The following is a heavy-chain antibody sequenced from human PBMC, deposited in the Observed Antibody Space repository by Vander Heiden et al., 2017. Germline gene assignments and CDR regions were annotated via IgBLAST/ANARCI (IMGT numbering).Heavy chain of an antibody. V-gene: IGHV1-2*02. Sequence: QVQLEQSPSEVKKPGASLKVSCKASGDTLITYYIHWVRQAPGERLQYMGWINPKTGGTFYTQAFQARVTMTSDTSITTTYMELRGITSDDTAVYYCASSAYSGTWYADSWGQGTLGTVSS. CDR1: GDTLITYY. D-gene: IGHD6-13*01. CDR2: INPKTGGT. J-gene: IGHJ1*01. CDR3: ASSAYSGTWYADS.